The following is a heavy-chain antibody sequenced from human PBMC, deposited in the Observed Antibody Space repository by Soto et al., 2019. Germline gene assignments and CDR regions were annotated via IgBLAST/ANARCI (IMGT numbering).Heavy chain of an antibody. J-gene: IGHJ4*02. V-gene: IGHV2-5*02. Sequence: QITLKESGPPLVKPTQTLTLTCTFSGFSLSTSGVGVGWIRQPPGKALEWLALLFWDDDERYSPSLKTRLTITKDTSKNQVILTMTNMDPVDTATYYCAHRLCSRYYRYSENYFAPWGQGTLVTVSS. CDR1: GFSLSTSGVG. D-gene: IGHD1-26*01. CDR3: AHRLCSRYYRYSENYFAP. CDR2: LFWDDDE.